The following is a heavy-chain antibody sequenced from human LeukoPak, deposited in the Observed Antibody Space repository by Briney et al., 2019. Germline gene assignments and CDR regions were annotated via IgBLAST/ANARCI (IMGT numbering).Heavy chain of an antibody. J-gene: IGHJ3*02. V-gene: IGHV4-39*07. CDR1: GGSISSSSYY. CDR2: IYYSGST. D-gene: IGHD6-13*01. CDR3: ARVLGSSWYKNAFDI. Sequence: SETLSLTCTVSGGSISSSSYYWGWIRQPPGKGLEWIGSIYYSGSTYYNPSLKSRVTISVDTSKNQFSLKLSSVTAADTAVYYCARVLGSSWYKNAFDIWGQGTMVTVSS.